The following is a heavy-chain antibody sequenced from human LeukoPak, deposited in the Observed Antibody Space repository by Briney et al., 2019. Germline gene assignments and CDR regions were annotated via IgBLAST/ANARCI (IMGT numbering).Heavy chain of an antibody. D-gene: IGHD6-13*01. CDR2: IYHSGST. J-gene: IGHJ5*02. V-gene: IGHV4-38-2*02. CDR1: GYSISSGYY. CDR3: ARDYSSSSNWFDP. Sequence: PSETLSLTCTVSGYSISSGYYWGWIRQPPGKGLEWIGSIYHSGSTYYNPSLKSRVTISVDTSKNQFSLKLNSVTAADTAVYYCARDYSSSSNWFDPWGQGTLVTVSS.